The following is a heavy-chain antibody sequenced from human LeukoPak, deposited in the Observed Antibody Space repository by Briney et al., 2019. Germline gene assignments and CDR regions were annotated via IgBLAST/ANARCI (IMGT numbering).Heavy chain of an antibody. CDR2: INHSGST. V-gene: IGHV4-34*01. J-gene: IGHJ6*02. D-gene: IGHD3-10*01. CDR1: GGSFSGYY. CDR3: ARGQGSVTMVRGVSPYYYYGMDV. Sequence: PSETLSLTCAVYGGSFSGYYWSWIRQPPGKGLEWIGEINHSGSTNYNPSLKSRVTISVGTSKNQFSLKLSSVTAADTAVYYCARGQGSVTMVRGVSPYYYYGMDVWGQGTTVTVSS.